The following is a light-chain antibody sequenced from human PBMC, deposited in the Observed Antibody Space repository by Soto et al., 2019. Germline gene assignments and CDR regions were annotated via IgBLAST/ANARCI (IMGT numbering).Light chain of an antibody. CDR2: EGS. Sequence: QCALTQPASVSGSPGQSITISCTGTSNNVGSYNLVSWYQQHPGKAPKLMIYEGSKRPSGVSNRFSGSKSGNTASLTISGLQAEDEADYYCCSYAGSSTLVFGGGTKLTAL. J-gene: IGLJ3*02. CDR3: CSYAGSSTLV. CDR1: SNNVGSYNL. V-gene: IGLV2-23*01.